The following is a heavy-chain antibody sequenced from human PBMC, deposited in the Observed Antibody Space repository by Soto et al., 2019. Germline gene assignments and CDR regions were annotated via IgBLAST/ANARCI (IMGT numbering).Heavy chain of an antibody. V-gene: IGHV1-18*01. Sequence: ASVKVSCKASGYTFTSYGISWVRQAPGQGLEWMGWISAYNGNTNYAQKLQGRVTMTTDTSTSTAYMELRSLRSDDTAVYYCARDRRAYYDSSGPFDYWGQGTLVTVSS. CDR1: GYTFTSYG. J-gene: IGHJ4*02. D-gene: IGHD3-22*01. CDR2: ISAYNGNT. CDR3: ARDRRAYYDSSGPFDY.